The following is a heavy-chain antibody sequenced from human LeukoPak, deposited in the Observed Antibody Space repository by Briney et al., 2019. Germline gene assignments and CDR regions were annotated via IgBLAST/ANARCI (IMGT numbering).Heavy chain of an antibody. CDR1: GGSVSSGNYY. J-gene: IGHJ4*02. Sequence: SQTLSLTCAVSGGSVSSGNYYWTWIRQPAGKGLEWIGRIYTSGSTNYNPSLKSRVTISIDASKNQFSLRLSSVTAADTAVYYCTRGGELMNFWGQGTLVTVSS. D-gene: IGHD1-26*01. CDR2: IYTSGST. V-gene: IGHV4-61*02. CDR3: TRGGELMNF.